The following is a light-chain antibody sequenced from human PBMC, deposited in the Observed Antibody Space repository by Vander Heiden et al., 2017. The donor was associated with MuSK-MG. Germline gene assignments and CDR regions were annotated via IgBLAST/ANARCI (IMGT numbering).Light chain of an antibody. CDR1: QSVLYSSNNKNY. Sequence: DIVMTQSPDSLAVSLGERATINCKSSQSVLYSSNNKNYLAWYQQKPGQPPKLLIYWASTRESGVPDRFSGSGSGTDFTLTISSLQAEDVAVYYCQQDDSTPMTFGQGTKVXIK. V-gene: IGKV4-1*01. J-gene: IGKJ1*01. CDR3: QQDDSTPMT. CDR2: WAS.